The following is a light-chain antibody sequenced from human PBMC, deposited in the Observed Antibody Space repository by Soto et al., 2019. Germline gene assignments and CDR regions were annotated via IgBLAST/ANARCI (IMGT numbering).Light chain of an antibody. J-gene: IGKJ1*01. CDR3: QHYNSNSEA. CDR2: KAS. CDR1: QTISSW. Sequence: DIQMTQSPSTLSGSVGDRVTITCRASQTISSWLAWYQQKPGKAPKLLMYKASTLKSRVPSSFSGSGSGTEFTLTISSLQPDDFATYYCQHYNSNSEAFGQGTKVDIK. V-gene: IGKV1-5*03.